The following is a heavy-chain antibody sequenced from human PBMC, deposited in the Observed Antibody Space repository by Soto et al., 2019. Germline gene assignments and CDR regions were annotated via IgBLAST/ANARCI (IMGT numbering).Heavy chain of an antibody. CDR1: GYTFTSYG. CDR2: ISAYNGNT. D-gene: IGHD4-17*01. V-gene: IGHV1-18*01. J-gene: IGHJ4*02. Sequence: ASVKVSCKASGYTFTSYGISWVRQAPGQGLEWMGWISAYNGNTNYAQKLQGRVTMTTDTSTSTAYMELRSLRSDDTAVYYCARAQARWVTTLYGYWGQGTLVTVSS. CDR3: ARAQARWVTTLYGY.